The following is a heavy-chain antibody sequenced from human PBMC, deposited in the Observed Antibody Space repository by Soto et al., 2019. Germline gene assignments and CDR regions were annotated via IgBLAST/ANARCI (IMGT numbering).Heavy chain of an antibody. J-gene: IGHJ3*02. V-gene: IGHV3-11*05. CDR1: GFTFSDYY. Sequence: QVQLVESGGGLVKPGGSLRLSCAASGFTFSDYYMSWIRQAPGKGLEWVSYISSSSSYTNYADSVKGRFTISRDNAKNSLYLQRNSLRAEDTAVYYGARAQDYGDSGDAFDIWGQGTMVTVSS. D-gene: IGHD4-17*01. CDR3: ARAQDYGDSGDAFDI. CDR2: ISSSSSYT.